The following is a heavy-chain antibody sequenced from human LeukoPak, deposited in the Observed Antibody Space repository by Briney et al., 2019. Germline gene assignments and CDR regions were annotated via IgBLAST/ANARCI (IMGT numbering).Heavy chain of an antibody. V-gene: IGHV4-39*07. CDR1: GGSISSSSYY. Sequence: TETLSLTCTVSGGSISSSSYYWGWIRQPPGKGLEWIGSIYYSGSTYYNPSLKSRVTISVDTSKNQFSLKLSSVTAADTAAYFCARENWRSKSIDFDSWGQGTLVTVSS. CDR3: ARENWRSKSIDFDS. J-gene: IGHJ4*02. CDR2: IYYSGST. D-gene: IGHD6-6*01.